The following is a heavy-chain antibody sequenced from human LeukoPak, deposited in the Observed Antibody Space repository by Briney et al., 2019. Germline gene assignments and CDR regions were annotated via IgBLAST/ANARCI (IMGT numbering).Heavy chain of an antibody. CDR3: AKDSTTVVAEYYYGMDV. CDR1: GFTFSSYG. V-gene: IGHV3-30*18. CDR2: ISYDGSKK. Sequence: GGSLRLSCAASGFTFSSYGMHWVRQAPGKGLEWVAAISYDGSKKYYADSVKGRFTISRDNSKNTLYLQMNSLRAEDTAVYYCAKDSTTVVAEYYYGMDVWGQGTTVTVSS. D-gene: IGHD4-23*01. J-gene: IGHJ6*02.